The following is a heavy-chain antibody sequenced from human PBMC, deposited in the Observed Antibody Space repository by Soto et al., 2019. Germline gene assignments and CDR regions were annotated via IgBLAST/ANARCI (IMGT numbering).Heavy chain of an antibody. CDR3: ARDLYSRPVFLDY. CDR2: IWFDGSNE. V-gene: IGHV3-33*01. CDR1: GFVFSSYV. Sequence: HPGGSLRLSCAASGFVFSSYVIHWVRQAPGKGLEWVAVIWFDGSNEYYADSVEGRFTISRDNSKNTLYLQMNSLRVEDTAVYYCARDLYSRPVFLDYWGQGTLVTVSS. J-gene: IGHJ4*02. D-gene: IGHD6-13*01.